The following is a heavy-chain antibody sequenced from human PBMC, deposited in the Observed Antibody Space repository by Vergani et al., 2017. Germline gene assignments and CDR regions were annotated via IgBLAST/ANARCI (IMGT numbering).Heavy chain of an antibody. Sequence: QLQLQESGPGLVKPSETLSLTCTVSGGSISSSSYYWGWIRQPPGKGLEWIGSIYYSGSTNYNPSLRSRVTISVDTSKNQFSLKLSSVTAADTAVYYWARGYSSSWAYYYYYYGMDVWGQGTTVTVSS. CDR2: IYYSGST. V-gene: IGHV4-39*07. D-gene: IGHD6-13*01. CDR3: ARGYSSSWAYYYYYYGMDV. J-gene: IGHJ6*02. CDR1: GGSISSSSYY.